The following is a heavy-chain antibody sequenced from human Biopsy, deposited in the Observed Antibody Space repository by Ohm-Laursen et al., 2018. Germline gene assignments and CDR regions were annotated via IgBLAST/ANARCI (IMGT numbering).Heavy chain of an antibody. Sequence: SLRLSCTAPGFIFSTYTMNWVRQAPGEGLEWVSSISSSGSYTFYAGSLRGRFTISRDNAKNSLSLHMINLRAEDTAVYYCARDLRADRKYFFDSWGQGTLVTVSS. CDR3: ARDLRADRKYFFDS. D-gene: IGHD1-14*01. J-gene: IGHJ4*02. CDR1: GFIFSTYT. CDR2: ISSSGSYT. V-gene: IGHV3-21*01.